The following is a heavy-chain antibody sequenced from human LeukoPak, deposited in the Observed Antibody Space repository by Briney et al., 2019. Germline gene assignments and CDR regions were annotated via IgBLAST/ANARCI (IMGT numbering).Heavy chain of an antibody. V-gene: IGHV3-43D*03. D-gene: IGHD3-10*01. Sequence: PGGSLRLSCAASGSTFDDYAMHWVRQAPGQGLEWVSLISWDGGRTYYADSVKGRFTTSRDNSKNSLYLQMNSLRAEDTALYYCAKDKFDGSGSYYFDYWGQGTLVTVSS. J-gene: IGHJ4*02. CDR1: GSTFDDYA. CDR3: AKDKFDGSGSYYFDY. CDR2: ISWDGGRT.